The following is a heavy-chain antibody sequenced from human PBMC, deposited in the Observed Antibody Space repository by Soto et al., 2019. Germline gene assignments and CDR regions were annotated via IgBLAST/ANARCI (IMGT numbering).Heavy chain of an antibody. J-gene: IGHJ4*02. Sequence: PXGSLKLSCAVSGFTFTDHAMTWVRQAPGKGLEWVSTTSNNGDRTFYADSVKGRFTVSTDRTNNTLYLQMNSLRADDTAVYFCARPPLYSNGGYFDSWGQGTLVTVSS. CDR1: GFTFTDHA. CDR3: ARPPLYSNGGYFDS. V-gene: IGHV3-23*01. CDR2: TSNNGDRT. D-gene: IGHD6-19*01.